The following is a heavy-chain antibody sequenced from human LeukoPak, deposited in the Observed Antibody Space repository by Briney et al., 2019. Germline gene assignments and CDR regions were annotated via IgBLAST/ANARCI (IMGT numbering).Heavy chain of an antibody. CDR3: ARVISGWHFFDY. J-gene: IGHJ4*02. CDR1: GFTFSSFA. Sequence: GGSLRLSCAASGFTFSSFAMSWVRQAPGKGLEWVSDTSGSGGSTYYADSVKGRFTISRDNARNSLYLQMNSLRDEDTAVYYCARVISGWHFFDYWGQGTLVTVSS. CDR2: TSGSGGST. V-gene: IGHV3-23*01. D-gene: IGHD6-19*01.